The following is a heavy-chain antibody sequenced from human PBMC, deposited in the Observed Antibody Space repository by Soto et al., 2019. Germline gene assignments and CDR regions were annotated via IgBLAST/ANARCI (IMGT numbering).Heavy chain of an antibody. Sequence: GESLKISCKGSGYSFTSYWISWVRQMPGKGLEWMGRIDPSDSYTNYSPSFQGHVTISADKSISTAYLQWSSLKASDTAMYYCARLPVAAAGTDYYYGMDVWGQGTTVTVSS. J-gene: IGHJ6*02. V-gene: IGHV5-10-1*01. CDR1: GYSFTSYW. D-gene: IGHD6-13*01. CDR3: ARLPVAAAGTDYYYGMDV. CDR2: IDPSDSYT.